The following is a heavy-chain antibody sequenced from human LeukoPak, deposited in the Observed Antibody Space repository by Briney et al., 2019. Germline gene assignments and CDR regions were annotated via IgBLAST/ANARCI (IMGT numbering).Heavy chain of an antibody. Sequence: GGSLRLSCAASEFTFSSYAMHWARQAPGKGLEWVAAISFDGNNEYYADSVKGRFTISRDNSKNTLYLQMNSLRAEDTAVYYCANIIRKYTSGYYYFDYWGQGTLVTVSS. CDR3: ANIIRKYTSGYYYFDY. J-gene: IGHJ4*02. D-gene: IGHD6-25*01. CDR1: EFTFSSYA. CDR2: ISFDGNNE. V-gene: IGHV3-30-3*01.